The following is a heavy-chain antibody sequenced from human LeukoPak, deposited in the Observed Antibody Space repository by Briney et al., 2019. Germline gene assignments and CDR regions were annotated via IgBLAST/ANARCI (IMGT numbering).Heavy chain of an antibody. D-gene: IGHD2-15*01. Sequence: SETLSLTCTVSGGSISSTRYFWGWIRQPPGKGLEWIGSIHYSGNTYYSPSLKSRVTIFVDTSKNQFSLKLSSVTATDTAVYYCARHTQAQLPPCSYYYMDVWGKGATVTVSS. V-gene: IGHV4-39*01. CDR3: ARHTQAQLPPCSYYYMDV. CDR2: IHYSGNT. J-gene: IGHJ6*03. CDR1: GGSISSTRYF.